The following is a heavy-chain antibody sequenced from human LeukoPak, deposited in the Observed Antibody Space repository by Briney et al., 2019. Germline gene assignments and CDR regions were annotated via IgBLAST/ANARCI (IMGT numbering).Heavy chain of an antibody. CDR3: ATDWQWFGN. CDR1: GFTFSSYS. V-gene: IGHV3-48*04. CDR2: ISSSGSTM. Sequence: PTGGSLRLSCAASGFTFSSYSMNWVRQAPVKGLEWVSSISSSGSTMYYADSVKGRFTISRDNAKNSLYLQMNSLKGEDTAVYYCATDWQWFGNWGQGTLVTVSS. D-gene: IGHD6-19*01. J-gene: IGHJ4*02.